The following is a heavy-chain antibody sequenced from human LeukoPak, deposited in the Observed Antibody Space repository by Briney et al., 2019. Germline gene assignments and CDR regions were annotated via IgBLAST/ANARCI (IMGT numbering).Heavy chain of an antibody. CDR1: GVSISTSY. V-gene: IGHV4-4*07. J-gene: IGHJ4*02. CDR2: VYTSGDT. Sequence: PSETLSLTCTVSGVSISTSYWSWIRQPAGKGLEWIGRVYTSGDTNYNPSLNSRLTLSVDTSKNQFSLTLTSLTAAGTAVYYCARGGWNHDYWGQGTLVTVSS. D-gene: IGHD1-1*01. CDR3: ARGGWNHDY.